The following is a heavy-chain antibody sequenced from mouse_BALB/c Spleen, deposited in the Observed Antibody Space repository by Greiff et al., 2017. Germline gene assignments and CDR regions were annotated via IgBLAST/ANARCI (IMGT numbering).Heavy chain of an antibody. Sequence: VQLQQSGAELVKPGASVKLSCKASGYTFTSYYMYWVKQRPGQGLEWIGEINPSNGGTNFNEKFKSKATLTVDKSSSTAYMQLSSLTSEDSAVYYCTRYGRMGYYFDYWGQGTTLTVSS. V-gene: IGHV1S81*02. CDR3: TRYGRMGYYFDY. CDR2: INPSNGGT. CDR1: GYTFTSYY. J-gene: IGHJ2*01. D-gene: IGHD1-1*01.